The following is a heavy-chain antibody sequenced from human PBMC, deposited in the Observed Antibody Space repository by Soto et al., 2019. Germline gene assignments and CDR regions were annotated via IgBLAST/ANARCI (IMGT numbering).Heavy chain of an antibody. V-gene: IGHV3-73*01. CDR3: TRHDGRDTTMLNSLGH. CDR2: IRSKANSYAT. J-gene: IGHJ4*02. D-gene: IGHD5-18*01. Sequence: PGGSLRLSCAASGFIFSGSAFHWVRQAPGKGLEWVGRIRSKANSYATSYGASVKGRFTISRDDSKSTTYLQINGLKTDDTAVYYCTRHDGRDTTMLNSLGHWGQGALVTVSS. CDR1: GFIFSGSA.